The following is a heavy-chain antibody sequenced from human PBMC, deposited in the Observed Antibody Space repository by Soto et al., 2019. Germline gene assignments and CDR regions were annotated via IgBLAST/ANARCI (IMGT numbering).Heavy chain of an antibody. J-gene: IGHJ4*02. D-gene: IGHD6-19*01. CDR1: GGSISSYY. CDR3: ASSHRWLDELDY. V-gene: IGHV4-59*08. CDR2: IYYSGST. Sequence: PSETLSLTCTVSGGSISSYYWSWIRQPPGKGLEWIGYIYYSGSTNYNPSLKSRVTISVDTSKNQFSLKLSSVTAADTAVYYCASSHRWLDELDYWGQGTLVTVSS.